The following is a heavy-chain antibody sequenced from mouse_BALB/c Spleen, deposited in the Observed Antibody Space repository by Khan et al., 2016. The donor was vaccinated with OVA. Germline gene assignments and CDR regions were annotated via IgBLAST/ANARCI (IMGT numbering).Heavy chain of an antibody. CDR3: ARGYYGDSFAY. V-gene: IGHV5-4*02. CDR2: ISDGGVYT. J-gene: IGHJ3*01. CDR1: GFTFSDYY. D-gene: IGHD2-13*01. Sequence: EVELVESGGGLVKPGGSLKLSCAASGFTFSDYYMYWVRQTPEKRLEWVATISDGGVYTYYPDSVKGRFTISRVEAKSNLYRQVSSLKAEDTAMYCGARGYYGDSFAYWGQGTLVTVSA.